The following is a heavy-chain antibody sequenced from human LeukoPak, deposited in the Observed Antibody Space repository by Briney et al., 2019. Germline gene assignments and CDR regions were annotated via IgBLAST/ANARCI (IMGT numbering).Heavy chain of an antibody. V-gene: IGHV3-21*01. Sequence: PGGSLRLSCAASGFTFSNYGMNWVRQAPGKGLEWVSSISSSSSYIYYADSVKGRFTISRDNAKNSLYLQMNSLRAEDTAVYYCARGLELGIDYYYYYYMDVWGKGTTVTVSS. CDR1: GFTFSNYG. D-gene: IGHD7-27*01. J-gene: IGHJ6*03. CDR3: ARGLELGIDYYYYYYMDV. CDR2: ISSSSSYI.